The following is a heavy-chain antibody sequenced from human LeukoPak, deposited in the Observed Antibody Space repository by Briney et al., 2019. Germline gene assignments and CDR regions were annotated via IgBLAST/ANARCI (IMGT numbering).Heavy chain of an antibody. CDR3: ARSLYYYDSSPKGWFDP. D-gene: IGHD3-22*01. Sequence: SETLSLTCTVSGGSISSHYWSWIRQPPGKGLEWIGYIYYSGSTNYNPSLKSRVTISVDTSKTHFSLKLSSVTAADTAVYYCARSLYYYDSSPKGWFDPWGEGTLVTVSS. V-gene: IGHV4-59*11. CDR1: GGSISSHY. J-gene: IGHJ5*02. CDR2: IYYSGST.